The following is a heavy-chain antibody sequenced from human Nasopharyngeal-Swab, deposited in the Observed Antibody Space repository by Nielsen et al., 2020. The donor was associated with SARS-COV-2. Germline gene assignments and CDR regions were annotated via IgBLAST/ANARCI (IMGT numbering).Heavy chain of an antibody. Sequence: VRQMPGKGLGWVAFIANDASNEYHGDSVKGRFSISRNSSKNTLRLQMDSLRGEDTAVYYCSRDAPAHYGAYYWGRGTLVTVSS. CDR2: IANDASNE. V-gene: IGHV3-30*03. J-gene: IGHJ4*02. D-gene: IGHD4-17*01. CDR3: SRDAPAHYGAYY.